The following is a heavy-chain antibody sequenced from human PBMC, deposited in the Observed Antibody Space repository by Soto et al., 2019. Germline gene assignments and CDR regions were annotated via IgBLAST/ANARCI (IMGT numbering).Heavy chain of an antibody. CDR3: ARFRMYSSSPRRYYGMDV. Sequence: ASVKVSCKASGGTFSSYAISWVRQAPGQGLEWMGGIIPIFGTANYAQKFQGRVTITADKSTSTAYMELSSLRSEDTAVYYCARFRMYSSSPRRYYGMDVWGQGTTVTVSS. D-gene: IGHD6-6*01. CDR1: GGTFSSYA. V-gene: IGHV1-69*06. J-gene: IGHJ6*02. CDR2: IIPIFGTA.